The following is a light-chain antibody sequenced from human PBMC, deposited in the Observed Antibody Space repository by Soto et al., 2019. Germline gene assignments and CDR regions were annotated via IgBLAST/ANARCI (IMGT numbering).Light chain of an antibody. Sequence: EIVLTQSPATLSLSPGERATVSCRASQSVSSHLAWYQQKRGQAPRLLIYDASSRASGIPARFSGSGSGTDFTLTISSLEPEDFAVYYCQQRSNWARDTFGQGTRLEI. V-gene: IGKV3-11*01. CDR3: QQRSNWARDT. CDR2: DAS. J-gene: IGKJ5*01. CDR1: QSVSSH.